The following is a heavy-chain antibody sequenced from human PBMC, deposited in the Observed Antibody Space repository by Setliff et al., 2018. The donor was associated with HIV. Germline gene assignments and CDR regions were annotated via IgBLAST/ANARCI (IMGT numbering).Heavy chain of an antibody. Sequence: GESLKISCAASGFTFSSYWMHWVRQAPGKGLEWVSGVNWHGSSTGYADSVKGRLTISRDNAKNSLYLQMDSLRVEDTAVYYCASLSSPLDYWGQGTLVTVSS. CDR2: VNWHGSST. D-gene: IGHD6-19*01. V-gene: IGHV3-74*01. J-gene: IGHJ4*02. CDR3: ASLSSPLDY. CDR1: GFTFSSYW.